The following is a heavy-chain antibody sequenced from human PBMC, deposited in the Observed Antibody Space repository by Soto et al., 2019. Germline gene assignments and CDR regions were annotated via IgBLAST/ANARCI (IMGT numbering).Heavy chain of an antibody. Sequence: QVQLVQSGAEVKKPGSSVKVSCKASGGTFSSYAISWVRQAPGQGLEWMGGIIPISETTTYAQKFQGRVTITAEESNSTAYMELSSLRSEDTAVYYCASSQGSSTSLEIYYYYYYGMDVWGQGTTVTVSS. J-gene: IGHJ6*02. CDR3: ASSQGSSTSLEIYYYYYYGMDV. CDR1: GGTFSSYA. CDR2: IIPISETT. D-gene: IGHD2-2*01. V-gene: IGHV1-69*01.